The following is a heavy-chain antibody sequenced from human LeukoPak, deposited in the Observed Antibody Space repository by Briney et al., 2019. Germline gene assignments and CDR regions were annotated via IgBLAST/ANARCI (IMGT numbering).Heavy chain of an antibody. Sequence: SETLTLTCAVYGGSFSDYYWSWIRQPPGKGLEWIGEINQSGSMNYTASLKSRVTISGDTSKNQFSLQLNSVTAADTAVYYCARGRFTKVAAADNRGDFDYWGQGTLVTASS. J-gene: IGHJ4*02. CDR3: ARGRFTKVAAADNRGDFDY. V-gene: IGHV4-34*01. D-gene: IGHD6-13*01. CDR2: INQSGSM. CDR1: GGSFSDYY.